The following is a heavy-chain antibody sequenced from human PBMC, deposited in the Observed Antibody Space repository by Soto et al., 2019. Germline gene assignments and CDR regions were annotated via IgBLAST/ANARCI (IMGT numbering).Heavy chain of an antibody. V-gene: IGHV4-59*01. CDR3: ARGYGPWAFDI. Sequence: QVQLQESGPGLVKPSETLSLTCTVSGGSISSYYWSWIRQPPGKGLEWIGYIYYSGSTNYNPSLKSRVTISVDTSKNQFSLKLSSVTAADTAVYYCARGYGPWAFDIWGQGTMVTVSS. D-gene: IGHD4-17*01. CDR2: IYYSGST. CDR1: GGSISSYY. J-gene: IGHJ3*02.